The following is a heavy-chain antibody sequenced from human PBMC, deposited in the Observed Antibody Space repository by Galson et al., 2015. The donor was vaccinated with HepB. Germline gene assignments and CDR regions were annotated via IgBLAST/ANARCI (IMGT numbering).Heavy chain of an antibody. D-gene: IGHD1-26*01. Sequence: QSGAEVKKPGESLKISCKGSGYSFTSYWIGWVRQMPGKGLEWMGIIYPGDSDTRYSPSFQGQVTISADKSISTAYLQWSSLKASDTAMYYCARQRVSRSPIVGATTFPYYFDYWGQGTLVTVSS. J-gene: IGHJ4*02. CDR1: GYSFTSYW. V-gene: IGHV5-51*01. CDR3: ARQRVSRSPIVGATTFPYYFDY. CDR2: IYPGDSDT.